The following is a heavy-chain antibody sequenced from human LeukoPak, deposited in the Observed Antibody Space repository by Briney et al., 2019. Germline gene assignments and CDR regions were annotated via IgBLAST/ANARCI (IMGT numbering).Heavy chain of an antibody. J-gene: IGHJ6*02. V-gene: IGHV4-59*01. CDR1: DGSISTYY. D-gene: IGHD2-2*01. CDR3: ARDSGLGYCSTTRCSYALDG. Sequence: SETLSLTCSVSDGSISTYYWTWIRQPPGKGLEWIGNIQYSGSTNFNPSLKSRVTVSVDTSKNQVSLKLRSVTAADTAVYYCARDSGLGYCSTTRCSYALDGWGRGTTVFVS. CDR2: IQYSGST.